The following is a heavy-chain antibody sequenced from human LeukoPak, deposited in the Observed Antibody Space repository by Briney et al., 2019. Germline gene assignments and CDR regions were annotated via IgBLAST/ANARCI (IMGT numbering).Heavy chain of an antibody. J-gene: IGHJ4*02. CDR2: INHSGST. CDR1: GGSFSGYY. CDR3: ARSRRLVWFGELFRY. V-gene: IGHV4-34*01. D-gene: IGHD3-10*01. Sequence: SETLSLTCAVYGGSFSGYYWSWIRQPPGKGLEWIGEINHSGSTNYNPSLKSRVTISVDTSKNQFSLKLSSGTAADTAVYYCARSRRLVWFGELFRYWGQGTLVTVSS.